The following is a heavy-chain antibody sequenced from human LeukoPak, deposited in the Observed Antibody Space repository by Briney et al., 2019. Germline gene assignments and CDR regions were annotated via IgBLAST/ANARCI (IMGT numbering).Heavy chain of an antibody. Sequence: EGSLRLSCAASGFTFSSYGMHWVRQAPGKGLEWVAFIRYDGSNKYYADSVKGRFTISRDNSKNTLYLQMNILRAEDTAVYYCAKDLESSVDTAMADLGQGTLVTVSS. CDR3: AKDLESSVDTAMAD. V-gene: IGHV3-30*02. CDR2: IRYDGSNK. CDR1: GFTFSSYG. D-gene: IGHD5-18*01. J-gene: IGHJ4*02.